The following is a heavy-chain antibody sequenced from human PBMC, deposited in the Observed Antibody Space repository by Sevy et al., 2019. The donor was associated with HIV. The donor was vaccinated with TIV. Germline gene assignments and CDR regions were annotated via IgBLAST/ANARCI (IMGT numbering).Heavy chain of an antibody. CDR3: ATHAGIAAAGRVFDY. CDR1: GFTFSDHY. V-gene: IGHV3-72*01. J-gene: IGHJ4*02. Sequence: GGSLRLSCAASGFTFSDHYMEWVRQAPGKGLEWVGRTRNKADSYTTEYAASVKGRFTISRDDSKNSLYLQMNSLKTADMAVYYCATHAGIAAAGRVFDYWGQGSLVNVSS. CDR2: TRNKADSYTT. D-gene: IGHD6-13*01.